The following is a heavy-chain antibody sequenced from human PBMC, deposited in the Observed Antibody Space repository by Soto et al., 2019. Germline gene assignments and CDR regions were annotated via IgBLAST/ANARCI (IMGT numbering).Heavy chain of an antibody. V-gene: IGHV1-18*01. CDR3: ARGELVLMVYAPADEYFQH. J-gene: IGHJ1*01. D-gene: IGHD2-8*01. CDR1: GYTFTSYG. CDR2: ISAYNGNT. Sequence: ASVKVSCKASGYTFTSYGISWVRQAPGQGLEWMGWISAYNGNTNYAQKLQGRVTMTTDTSTSTAYMELRSLRSDDTAVYYCARGELVLMVYAPADEYFQHWGQGTLVTVSS.